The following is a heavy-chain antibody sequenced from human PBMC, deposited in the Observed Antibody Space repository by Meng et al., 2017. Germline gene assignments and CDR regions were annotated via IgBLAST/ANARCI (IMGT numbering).Heavy chain of an antibody. D-gene: IGHD4-17*01. CDR1: GGSFSDYY. CDR3: ASADCGDYLPTHH. Sequence: SETLSLTCVVSGGSFSDYYWRWIRQPPGKGLEWIGEINHSGSTNYNPSLKSRVTISVDTSKNQFSLKLSSVTAADTAVYYCASADCGDYLPTHHWGQGTLVTVSS. V-gene: IGHV4-34*01. J-gene: IGHJ5*02. CDR2: INHSGST.